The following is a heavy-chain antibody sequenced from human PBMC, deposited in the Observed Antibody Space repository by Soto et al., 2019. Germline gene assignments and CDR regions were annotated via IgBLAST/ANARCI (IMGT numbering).Heavy chain of an antibody. CDR2: INMDGTKT. V-gene: IGHV3-74*01. CDR3: ARDYYYDSRSSSVNWFDP. Sequence: GGSLRLSCVASEFTFSKYWMHWVRQAPGKGLVWVSRINMDGTKTAYADSVKGRFTVSRDNAINTLYLQMNSLGVEDTAVYYCARDYYYDSRSSSVNWFDPWGQGTLVTVSS. J-gene: IGHJ5*02. D-gene: IGHD3-22*01. CDR1: EFTFSKYW.